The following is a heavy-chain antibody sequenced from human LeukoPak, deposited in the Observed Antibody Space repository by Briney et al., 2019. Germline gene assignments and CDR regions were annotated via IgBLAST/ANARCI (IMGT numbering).Heavy chain of an antibody. CDR2: IYHSGIT. D-gene: IGHD6-13*01. CDR1: GSSISSSYF. V-gene: IGHV4-38-2*02. CDR3: CSFYSSSGYRGRYSMDV. J-gene: IGHJ6*02. Sequence: PSETLSLTCTVSGSSISSSYFWGWIRQPPGKGLEWIGSIYHSGITYYTSSLKSRVTISVDTSKNQFSLRLNSVIAADTAVYYCCSFYSSSGYRGRYSMDVWGQGTTVTVSS.